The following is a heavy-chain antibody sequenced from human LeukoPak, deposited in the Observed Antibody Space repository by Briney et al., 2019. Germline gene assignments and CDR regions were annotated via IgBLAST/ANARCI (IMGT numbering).Heavy chain of an antibody. V-gene: IGHV4-61*01. Sequence: SETLSLTCTVSGGSVSNASHYWSWIRQPPGKGLDWIGYVFYSGSTNYSPSLKSRVTVSVDTSKNQFSLILTSVTAADTAVYYCARRGANSGSYSHFDLWGRGTLVTVSS. CDR3: ARRGANSGSYSHFDL. D-gene: IGHD1-26*01. CDR1: GGSVSNASHY. J-gene: IGHJ2*01. CDR2: VFYSGST.